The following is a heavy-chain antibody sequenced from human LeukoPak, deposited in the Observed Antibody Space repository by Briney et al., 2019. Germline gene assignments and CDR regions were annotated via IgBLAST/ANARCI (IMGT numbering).Heavy chain of an antibody. J-gene: IGHJ4*02. CDR1: GFTFSSYG. Sequence: GRSLRLSCAASGFTFSSYGMHWVRQAPGKGLEWVAVISYDGSNKYYADSVKGRFTISRDNSKNTLYLQMNSLRAEDTAVYYCAKVNLRGEAFDYWGQGTLVTVSS. V-gene: IGHV3-30*18. CDR3: AKVNLRGEAFDY. D-gene: IGHD3-10*01. CDR2: ISYDGSNK.